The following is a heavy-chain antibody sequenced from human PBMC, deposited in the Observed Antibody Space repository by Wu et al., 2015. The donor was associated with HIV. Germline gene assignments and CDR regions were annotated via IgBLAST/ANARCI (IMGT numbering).Heavy chain of an antibody. CDR3: AKDQFNWSEGRVAHNYFYMDV. CDR1: GGSFRHYG. Sequence: QVQLVQSGAEVKKPGSSVRVSCQVSGGSFRHYGISWVRQAPGQGLEWMGGIIPILGPADYAQNFQGRVMITADESTNTVYMELRSLRSEDTAVYYCAKDQFNWSEGRVAHNYFYMDVWGKGTPVTVSS. V-gene: IGHV1-69*11. CDR2: IIPILGPA. D-gene: IGHD1-20*01. J-gene: IGHJ6*03.